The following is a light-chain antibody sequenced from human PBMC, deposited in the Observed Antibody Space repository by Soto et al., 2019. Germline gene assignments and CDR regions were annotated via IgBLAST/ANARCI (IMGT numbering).Light chain of an antibody. J-gene: IGKJ1*01. CDR3: QQYGNSPQT. CDR1: QSVSSTY. V-gene: IGKV3-20*01. Sequence: EIVLTQSPGTLSLSPGERATLSCRASQSVSSTYVAWYQQRPGQTPKLLIYEASTRATGIPDRFSGSGSGTDYTLTIGRLEPDDFAVYYCQQYGNSPQTLGQGTKVDIK. CDR2: EAS.